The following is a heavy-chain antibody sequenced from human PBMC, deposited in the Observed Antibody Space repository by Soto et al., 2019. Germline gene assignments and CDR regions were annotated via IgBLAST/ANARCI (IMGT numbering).Heavy chain of an antibody. CDR1: GYTFTSYG. V-gene: IGHV1-18*01. CDR2: ISAYNGNT. J-gene: IGHJ5*02. D-gene: IGHD1-7*01. CDR3: ARDRGYNWNYGWFDP. Sequence: QVQLMQSGAEVKKPGASVKVSCKASGYTFTSYGISWVRQAPGQGLEWMGRISAYNGNTNYAQKLQGRVTMTTDTSTSTAYMELRSLRSDDTAVYYCARDRGYNWNYGWFDPWGQGTLVTVSS.